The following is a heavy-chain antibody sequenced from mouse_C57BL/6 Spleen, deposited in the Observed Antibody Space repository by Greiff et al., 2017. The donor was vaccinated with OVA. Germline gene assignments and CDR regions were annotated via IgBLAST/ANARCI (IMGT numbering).Heavy chain of an antibody. CDR2: ISSGSSTI. CDR3: ARELGRVYYFDY. J-gene: IGHJ2*01. V-gene: IGHV5-17*01. D-gene: IGHD4-1*01. Sequence: DVNLVESGGGLVKPGGSLKLSCAASGFTFSDYGMHWVRQAPEKGLEWVAYISSGSSTIYYADTVKGRFTISRDNAKNTLFLQMTSLRSEDTAMYYCARELGRVYYFDYWGQGTTLTVSS. CDR1: GFTFSDYG.